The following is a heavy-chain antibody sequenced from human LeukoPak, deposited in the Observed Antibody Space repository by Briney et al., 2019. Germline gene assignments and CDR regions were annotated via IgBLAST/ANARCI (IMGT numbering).Heavy chain of an antibody. CDR3: ARDPIRDPSTGEGWFDP. CDR1: GFTFSSYA. V-gene: IGHV1-2*02. J-gene: IGHJ5*02. Sequence: GGSLRLSCEASGFTFSSYAMHWVRQAPGQGLEWMGWINPNSGGTNYAQKFQGRVTMTRDTSISTAYMELSRLRSDDTAVYYCARDPIRDPSTGEGWFDPWGQGTLVTVSS. CDR2: INPNSGGT. D-gene: IGHD1-14*01.